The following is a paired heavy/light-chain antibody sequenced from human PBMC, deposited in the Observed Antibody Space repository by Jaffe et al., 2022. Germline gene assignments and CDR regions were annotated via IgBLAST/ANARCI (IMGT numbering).Light chain of an antibody. V-gene: IGLV5-45*01. CDR3: MIWHSSAWV. J-gene: IGLJ2*01. Sequence: QAVLTQPASLSASPGASASLTCTLRSGINVGTYRIYWYQQKPGSPPQYLLRFKSDSDNQQGSGVPSRFSGSKDASANAGILLISGLQSEDEADYYCMIWHSSAWVFGGGTKLTVL. CDR2: FKSDSDN. CDR1: SGINVGTYR.
Heavy chain of an antibody. J-gene: IGHJ3*02. Sequence: EVQVVESGGGLVQPGRSLRLSCTTSGFTFGDYAMNWVRQAPGKGLEWVGFIRSRPYGGTTEYAASVKGRFTISRDDSKSIAYLQMNSLKTEDTAVYYCTRAWDPVAFDIWGQGTMVTVSS. CDR3: TRAWDPVAFDI. D-gene: IGHD1-26*01. CDR2: IRSRPYGGTT. CDR1: GFTFGDYA. V-gene: IGHV3-49*04.